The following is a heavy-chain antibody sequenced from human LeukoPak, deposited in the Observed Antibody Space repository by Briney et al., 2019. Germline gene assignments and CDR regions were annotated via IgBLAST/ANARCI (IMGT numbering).Heavy chain of an antibody. CDR2: MNPNSGNT. V-gene: IGHV1-8*03. Sequence: GASVKVSCKASGYTFTSYDINWVRQATGQGLEWMGWMNPNSGNTGYAQKFQGRVAITRNTSISTAYMELSSLRSEDTAVYYCARGTVVVVPAAPNYYYYMDVWGKGTTVTVSS. J-gene: IGHJ6*03. D-gene: IGHD2-2*01. CDR3: ARGTVVVVPAAPNYYYYMDV. CDR1: GYTFTSYD.